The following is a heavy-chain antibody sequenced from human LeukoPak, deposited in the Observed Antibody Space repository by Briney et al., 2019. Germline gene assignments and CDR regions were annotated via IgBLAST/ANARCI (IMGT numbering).Heavy chain of an antibody. J-gene: IGHJ4*02. V-gene: IGHV1-69*13. Sequence: GASVKVSCNASGGTFSSYAISWVRQAPGQGLEWMGGIIPIFGTANYAQKFQGRVTITADESTSTAYMELSSLRSEDTAVYYCATYYYDSSGYPFDWGQGTLVTVSS. CDR3: ATYYYDSSGYPFD. CDR2: IIPIFGTA. CDR1: GGTFSSYA. D-gene: IGHD3-22*01.